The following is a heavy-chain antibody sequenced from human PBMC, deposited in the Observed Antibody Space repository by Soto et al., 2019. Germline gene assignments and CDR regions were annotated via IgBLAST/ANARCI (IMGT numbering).Heavy chain of an antibody. V-gene: IGHV4-59*01. CDR1: GGSINNDY. CDR2: IYYSGTT. J-gene: IGHJ4*02. CDR3: ARGAGWWNY. D-gene: IGHD6-19*01. Sequence: SETLSLTCTVSGGSINNDYWSWIRQPPGKGLEWIGYIYYSGTTNYNPSLKSRVTISLDTPKNQFSLKLNSVTAADTAVYYCARGAGWWNYWGQGTLVTVS.